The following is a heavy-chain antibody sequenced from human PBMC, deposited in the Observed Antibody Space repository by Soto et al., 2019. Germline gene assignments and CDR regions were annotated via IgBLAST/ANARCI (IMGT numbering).Heavy chain of an antibody. CDR3: ARPIMYIGYYFIRPFDY. J-gene: IGHJ4*02. D-gene: IGHD5-12*01. V-gene: IGHV4-39*01. CDR2: IYYSGST. CDR1: GGSISSSSYY. Sequence: QLQLQESGPGLVKPSETLSLTCTVSGGSISSSSYYWGWIRQPPGKGREWIGSIYYSGSTYYNPSLKSRLTISVDTSKNQFSLKPSSVTAADTSMYYCARPIMYIGYYFIRPFDYCGQRILVTVTS.